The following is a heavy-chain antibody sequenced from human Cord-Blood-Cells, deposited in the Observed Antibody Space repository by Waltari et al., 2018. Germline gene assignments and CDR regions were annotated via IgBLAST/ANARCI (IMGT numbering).Heavy chain of an antibody. J-gene: IGHJ5*02. D-gene: IGHD4-4*01. Sequence: QVQLVQSGAEVTKPGASVKVSCKASGYTFTGYYMHWVRPAPGQGLEWMGWINPNSGRTDSAQKFQGRVTMTGDTSISTAYLGRRRLRGDSTAVYYWARVGDYRSYVWEVDRWGQGTLVTVSS. CDR2: INPNSGRT. CDR3: ARVGDYRSYVWEVDR. V-gene: IGHV1-2*02. CDR1: GYTFTGYY.